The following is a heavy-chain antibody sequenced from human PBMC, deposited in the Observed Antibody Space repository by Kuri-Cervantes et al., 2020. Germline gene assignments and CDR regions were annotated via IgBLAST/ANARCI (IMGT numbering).Heavy chain of an antibody. CDR2: IYYSGST. J-gene: IGHJ6*03. V-gene: IGHV4-38-2*01. D-gene: IGHD3-3*01. Sequence: SETLSLTCAVSGYSISSGYYWGWIRQPPGKGLEWIGSIYYSGSTYYNPSLKSRVTISVDTSKNQFSLKLSSVTAADTAVYYCARMGGVVIKGYYYYMDVWGKGTTVTVSS. CDR3: ARMGGVVIKGYYYYMDV. CDR1: GYSISSGYY.